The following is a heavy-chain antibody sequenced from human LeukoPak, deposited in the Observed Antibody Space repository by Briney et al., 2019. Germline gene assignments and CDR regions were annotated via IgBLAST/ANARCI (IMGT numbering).Heavy chain of an antibody. J-gene: IGHJ4*02. Sequence: GGSLRLSCAASGFTFSSYAMHWVRQAPGKGLEWVAVISYDGSNKYYADSVKGRFTISRDNSKNTLYLQMNSLRAEDTAVYYCAKDPLYGSGSRYHFDYWGQGTLVTVSS. CDR3: AKDPLYGSGSRYHFDY. CDR2: ISYDGSNK. CDR1: GFTFSSYA. D-gene: IGHD3-10*01. V-gene: IGHV3-30-3*01.